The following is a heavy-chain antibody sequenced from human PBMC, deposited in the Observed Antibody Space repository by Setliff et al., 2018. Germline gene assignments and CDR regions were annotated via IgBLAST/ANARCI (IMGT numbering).Heavy chain of an antibody. CDR2: ISAYNGNT. D-gene: IGHD2-15*01. CDR1: GYTFTSYG. V-gene: IGHV1-18*01. Sequence: ASVKVSCKASGYTFTSYGISWVRQAPGQGLEWMGWISAYNGNTNYAQKLQGRVTMTTDTSTSTAYMELRSLRSDDTAVYYCARDLVGYCSGGSCYDWDYWGQGTLVTVAS. CDR3: ARDLVGYCSGGSCYDWDY. J-gene: IGHJ4*02.